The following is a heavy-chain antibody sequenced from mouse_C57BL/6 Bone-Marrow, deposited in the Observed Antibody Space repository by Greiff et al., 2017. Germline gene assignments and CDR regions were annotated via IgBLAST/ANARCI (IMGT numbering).Heavy chain of an antibody. Sequence: VQLQQSGAELVMPGASVKLSCKASGYTFTSYWMHWVKQRPGQGLEWIGEIDPSDSYTNYNQKFKGKSTLTVDKSSSTAYMQLSSLTSEDSAVYYCAREQMNYVGFAYWGQGTLVTVSA. CDR3: AREQMNYVGFAY. J-gene: IGHJ3*01. V-gene: IGHV1-69*01. D-gene: IGHD1-1*01. CDR2: IDPSDSYT. CDR1: GYTFTSYW.